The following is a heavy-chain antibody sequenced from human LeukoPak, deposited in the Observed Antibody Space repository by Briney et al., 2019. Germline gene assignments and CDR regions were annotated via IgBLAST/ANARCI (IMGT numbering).Heavy chain of an antibody. CDR3: ARDEGYFGSGRDRYYYGMDV. CDR1: GFTFSNYE. D-gene: IGHD3-10*01. Sequence: PGGSLRLSCAASGFTFSNYEMNWVRQAPGKGLEWVSYINSRGSTIYYADSVKGRFTISRDNAKNSLYLQMNSLRVEDTAVYFCARDEGYFGSGRDRYYYGMDVWGKGTTVTVSS. V-gene: IGHV3-48*03. CDR2: INSRGSTI. J-gene: IGHJ6*04.